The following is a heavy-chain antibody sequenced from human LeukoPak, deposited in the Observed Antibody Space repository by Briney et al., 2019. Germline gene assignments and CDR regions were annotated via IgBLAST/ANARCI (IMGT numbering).Heavy chain of an antibody. D-gene: IGHD1-26*01. CDR1: EFNVRNNY. Sequence: GGSLRLSCAASEFNVRNNYMSWLRQPPGKGLEWDSIIFSADRTYFADSVKGRFSISRDNSKITLYLQMNSLRAEDTAVYYCARVGNYYDFDYWGQGTLVTVSS. J-gene: IGHJ4*02. CDR2: IFSADRT. CDR3: ARVGNYYDFDY. V-gene: IGHV3-53*01.